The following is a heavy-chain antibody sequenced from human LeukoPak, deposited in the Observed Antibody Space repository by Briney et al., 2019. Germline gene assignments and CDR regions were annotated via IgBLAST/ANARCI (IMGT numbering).Heavy chain of an antibody. J-gene: IGHJ4*02. Sequence: PGVTLRLSCAASGLPFNHAWMSGVPQPPGKGLEWVVRLKSKAVGGTTDYSAPVEGRFIISRDDSKIKLYLQMNSLKTEDTGFYYCEVGDTGHMMGGQGTLVTVSS. CDR1: GLPFNHAW. V-gene: IGHV3-15*01. CDR3: EVGDTGHMM. CDR2: LKSKAVGGTT. D-gene: IGHD1-26*01.